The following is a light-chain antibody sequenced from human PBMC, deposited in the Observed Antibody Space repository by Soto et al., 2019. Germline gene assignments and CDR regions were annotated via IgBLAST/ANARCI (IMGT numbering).Light chain of an antibody. Sequence: DIQMTQSPSTLSASVGDRVTITCRASQSISSWLAWYQQKPGKAPKLLIFAASSLQSGVPSRFSGSRSGPDFTLTISRLEPEDFAVYYCQQCGSSPITFGQGTRLEIK. CDR1: QSISSW. CDR3: QQCGSSPIT. V-gene: IGKV1-5*01. CDR2: AAS. J-gene: IGKJ5*01.